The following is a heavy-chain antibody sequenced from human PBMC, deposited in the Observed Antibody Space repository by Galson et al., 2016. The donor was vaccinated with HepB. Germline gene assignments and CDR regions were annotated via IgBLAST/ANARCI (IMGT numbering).Heavy chain of an antibody. CDR3: AKGTTLQVHFGYFDH. Sequence: SLRLSCAASGFTFSDYAMNWVRQAPGRGLEWVSGISDSAGSTYFADSVKGRFTISRDNSKNTLYLQMNSLRVEDTAVYYCAKGTTLQVHFGYFDHWGQGTLVTVSS. D-gene: IGHD1/OR15-1a*01. CDR1: GFTFSDYA. CDR2: ISDSAGST. J-gene: IGHJ4*02. V-gene: IGHV3-23*01.